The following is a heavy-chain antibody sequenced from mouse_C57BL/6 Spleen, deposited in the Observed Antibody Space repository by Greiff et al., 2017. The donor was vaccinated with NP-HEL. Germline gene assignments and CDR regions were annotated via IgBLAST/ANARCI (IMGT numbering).Heavy chain of an antibody. CDR1: GYTFTDYN. D-gene: IGHD1-1*01. J-gene: IGHJ1*03. V-gene: IGHV1-18*01. CDR3: ARGYGSSYEWYCDV. CDR2: INPNNGGT. Sequence: EVQLQQSGPELVKPGASVKIPCKASGYTFTDYNMDWVKQSHGKSLEWIGDINPNNGGTIYNQKFKGKATLTVDKSSSTAYMELRSLTSEDTAVYYCARGYGSSYEWYCDVWGTGTTVTVSS.